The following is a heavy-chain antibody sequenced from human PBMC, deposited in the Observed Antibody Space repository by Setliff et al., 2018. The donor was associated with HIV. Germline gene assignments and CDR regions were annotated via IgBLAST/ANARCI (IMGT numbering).Heavy chain of an antibody. Sequence: PSETLSLTCTVSGGSISSYYWSWIRQPAGKGLEWIGRIYTSGSTNYNPSLKSRVTMSVDTSKNQFSLKLSSVTAADTAVYYCARDSELGLNYHYGMDVWGQGTTVTVSS. V-gene: IGHV4-4*07. D-gene: IGHD1-26*01. CDR3: ARDSELGLNYHYGMDV. J-gene: IGHJ6*02. CDR1: GGSISSYY. CDR2: IYTSGST.